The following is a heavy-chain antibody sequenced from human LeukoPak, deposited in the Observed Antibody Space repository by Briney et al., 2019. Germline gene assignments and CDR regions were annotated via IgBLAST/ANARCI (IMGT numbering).Heavy chain of an antibody. CDR3: ARATGSGRCRGGDCYSVDY. Sequence: SEALSLTCAVSGGSISSSNWWSWVRQPPGKGLEWIGEIYHSGSTNYNPSLKSRVTISVDESKNQFSLKLSSVTAADTAVYYCARATGSGRCRGGDCYSVDYWGQGTLVTVSS. CDR2: IYHSGST. V-gene: IGHV4-4*02. J-gene: IGHJ4*02. D-gene: IGHD2-21*02. CDR1: GGSISSSNW.